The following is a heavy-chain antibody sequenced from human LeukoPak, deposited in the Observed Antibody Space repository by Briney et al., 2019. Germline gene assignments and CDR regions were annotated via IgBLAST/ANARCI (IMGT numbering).Heavy chain of an antibody. CDR2: ISGSGGST. D-gene: IGHD3-16*02. Sequence: GGSLRLSCAASGFTFSSYAMSWVRQAPGKGLEWVSAISGSGGSTYYADSVKGRFTISRDNSKNTLYLQMNSLRAEDTAVYYCAIIPTPYYYYYGMDVWGQGTTVTVSS. V-gene: IGHV3-23*01. J-gene: IGHJ6*02. CDR1: GFTFSSYA. CDR3: AIIPTPYYYYYGMDV.